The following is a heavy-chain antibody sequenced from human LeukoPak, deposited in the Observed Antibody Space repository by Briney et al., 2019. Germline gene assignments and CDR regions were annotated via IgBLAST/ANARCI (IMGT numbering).Heavy chain of an antibody. Sequence: GGSLRLSCAASGFTFSSYWMHWVRQAPGKGLVWVSRINSDGSSTSYADSVKGRFTISRDNAKNSLYLQMKSLRAEDTAVYYCARATGYSSSWYAGYWGQGTLVTVSS. CDR1: GFTFSSYW. CDR2: INSDGSST. D-gene: IGHD6-13*01. J-gene: IGHJ4*02. CDR3: ARATGYSSSWYAGY. V-gene: IGHV3-74*01.